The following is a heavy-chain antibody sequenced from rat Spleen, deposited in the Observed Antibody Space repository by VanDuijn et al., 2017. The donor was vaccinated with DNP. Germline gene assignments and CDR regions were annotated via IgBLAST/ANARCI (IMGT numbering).Heavy chain of an antibody. J-gene: IGHJ2*01. D-gene: IGHD1-2*01. Sequence: EVQLVESGGGLVQPGRSTKLSCAASGFTFSNYYMVWVRQAPTRGLEWVASITNSGGTTYYPDSVKGRFSISRDKAKSTLYLQVNSLRSEDTATYYWTSIPHIRTAAPFDYWGQGAMVTVSS. CDR1: GFTFSNYY. V-gene: IGHV5-25*01. CDR3: TSIPHIRTAAPFDY. CDR2: ITNSGGTT.